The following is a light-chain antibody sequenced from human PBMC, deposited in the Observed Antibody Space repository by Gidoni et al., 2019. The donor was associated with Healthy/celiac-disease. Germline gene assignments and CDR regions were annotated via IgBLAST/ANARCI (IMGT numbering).Light chain of an antibody. V-gene: IGKV1-39*01. CDR2: AAS. Sequence: DIQMPQSPSSLSASVGDRVTITCRASQSIISYLHCYPQKPGKATKLLIYAASSLQSGVPSRFSGSGSGTDFTLTISSLQPEDFATYYCQQSYRLRTFGQGTKVEIK. J-gene: IGKJ1*01. CDR1: QSIISY. CDR3: QQSYRLRT.